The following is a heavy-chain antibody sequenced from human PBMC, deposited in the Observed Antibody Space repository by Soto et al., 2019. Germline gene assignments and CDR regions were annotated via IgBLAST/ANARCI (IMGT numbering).Heavy chain of an antibody. CDR1: GFTFSSYW. CDR2: INGDGSST. CDR3: ARSYCGSISCSPWDAFDI. J-gene: IGHJ3*02. Sequence: LRLSCAASGFTFSSYWMHWVRQAPGKGLVWVSRINGDGSSTNNADSVKGRFTISRDNAKNTLFLQMNSLRAEDTAVYYCARSYCGSISCSPWDAFDICGQGTMVTVSS. V-gene: IGHV3-74*01. D-gene: IGHD2-2*01.